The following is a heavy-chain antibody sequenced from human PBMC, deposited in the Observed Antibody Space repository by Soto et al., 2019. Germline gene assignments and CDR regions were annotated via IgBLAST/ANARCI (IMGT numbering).Heavy chain of an antibody. CDR2: IFTRDSET. J-gene: IGHJ5*02. CDR1: GHTFNNHW. CDR3: ARGYYDSGHGYDL. D-gene: IGHD3-10*01. V-gene: IGHV5-51*01. Sequence: GESLKISCKGPGHTFNNHWIGWVRQTPGKGLKWMGLIFTRDSETKTSPSFQGHVSFSVDNSINTVYLQWTSLKTADTGMYFCARGYYDSGHGYDLWGPGTQLTVSS.